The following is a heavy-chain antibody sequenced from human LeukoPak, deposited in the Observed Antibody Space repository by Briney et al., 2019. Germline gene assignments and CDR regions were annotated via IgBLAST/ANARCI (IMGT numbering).Heavy chain of an antibody. V-gene: IGHV3-23*01. D-gene: IGHD3-10*01. CDR1: GFTFSTYA. CDR3: AKSFSGYYGSGSYRFDY. Sequence: GGSLRLSCAASGFTFSTYAMSWVRQAAGKGLEWVSLISGSGGGTYYADSVKGRFTISRDNSKNTLYLQMNSLRAEDTAVYYCAKSFSGYYGSGSYRFDYWGQGTLVTVSS. CDR2: ISGSGGGT. J-gene: IGHJ4*02.